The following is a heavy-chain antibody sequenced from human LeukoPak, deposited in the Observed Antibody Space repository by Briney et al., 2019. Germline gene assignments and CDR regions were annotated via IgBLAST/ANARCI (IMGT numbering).Heavy chain of an antibody. CDR3: AKALTPQAYYYYYMDV. J-gene: IGHJ6*03. D-gene: IGHD1-14*01. CDR2: ISGSGGST. V-gene: IGHV3-23*01. CDR1: GFTFSSYG. Sequence: GGSLRLSCAASGFTFSSYGMSWVRQAPGKGLEWVSAISGSGGSTYYADSVKGRFTISRDNSKNTLYLQMNSLRAEDTAVYYCAKALTPQAYYYYYMDVWGKGTTVTVSS.